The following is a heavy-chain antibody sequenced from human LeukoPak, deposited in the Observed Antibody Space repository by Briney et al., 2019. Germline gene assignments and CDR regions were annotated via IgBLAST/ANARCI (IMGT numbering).Heavy chain of an antibody. J-gene: IGHJ6*02. D-gene: IGHD6-13*01. Sequence: PGGSLRLSCAASGFTFSSYAMSWVRQAPGKGLEWVSANSGSGGSTYYADSVKGRFTISRDNSKNTLYLLMNSLRAEDTAVYYCAKGEAAAIYGMDVWGQGTTVTVSS. CDR1: GFTFSSYA. CDR3: AKGEAAAIYGMDV. V-gene: IGHV3-23*01. CDR2: NSGSGGST.